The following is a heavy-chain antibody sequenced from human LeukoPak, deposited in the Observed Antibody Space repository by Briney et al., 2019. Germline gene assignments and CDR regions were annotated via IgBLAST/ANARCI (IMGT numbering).Heavy chain of an antibody. J-gene: IGHJ5*02. CDR2: ISYSETT. D-gene: IGHD2-8*01. Sequence: PSETLSLTCTVSGGSISSFYWSWIRQPPGKGLEYIGYISYSETTSYNPSLKSRVTISVDTSKNQFSLKLTSVTAADTAVYYCARDLGYCTNGVCGGWFDPWGQGTLVTVSS. CDR3: ARDLGYCTNGVCGGWFDP. CDR1: GGSISSFY. V-gene: IGHV4-59*01.